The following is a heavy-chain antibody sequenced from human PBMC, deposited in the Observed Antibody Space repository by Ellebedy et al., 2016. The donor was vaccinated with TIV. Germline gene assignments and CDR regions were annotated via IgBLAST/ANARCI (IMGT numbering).Heavy chain of an antibody. CDR1: GFIFSNYY. CDR3: VRDLREYDW. V-gene: IGHV3-74*01. CDR2: ITEYGDTP. D-gene: IGHD2/OR15-2a*01. J-gene: IGHJ4*02. Sequence: PGGSLRLSCEASGFIFSNYYMHWVRQAPGKGPEWVARITEYGDTPFYADSVRGRFIISRDNTKNTVFLQMNSLRAEDTAHYYCVRDLREYDWWGQGALVTVSS.